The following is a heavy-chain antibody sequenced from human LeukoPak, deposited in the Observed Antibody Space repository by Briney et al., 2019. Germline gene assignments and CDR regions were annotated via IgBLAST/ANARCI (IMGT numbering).Heavy chain of an antibody. D-gene: IGHD5-24*01. V-gene: IGHV3-30*03. Sequence: SMRLSCAASGFTFSSYGMHWVRQAPDKGLERVAVISYDGSNKYYADSVEGRFTISRDNSKNTLYLQMNSLRAENTAVYYCARGGPNYTFDYSGQGTLVTVSS. CDR2: ISYDGSNK. J-gene: IGHJ4*02. CDR1: GFTFSSYG. CDR3: ARGGPNYTFDY.